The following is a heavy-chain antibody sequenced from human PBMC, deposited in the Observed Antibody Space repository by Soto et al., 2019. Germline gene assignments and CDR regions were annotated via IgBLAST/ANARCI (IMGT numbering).Heavy chain of an antibody. CDR3: ARDRIAARSNMDV. Sequence: GGSLRLSCEASGFTFSSYSMNWVRQAPGKGLEWVSYISSSSSTIYYADSVRDRFTISRDNAKNSLYLQMNSLGDEDTSVYYCARDRIAARSNMDVWGQGTTVTVSS. CDR1: GFTFSSYS. D-gene: IGHD6-6*01. CDR2: ISSSSSTI. V-gene: IGHV3-48*02. J-gene: IGHJ6*02.